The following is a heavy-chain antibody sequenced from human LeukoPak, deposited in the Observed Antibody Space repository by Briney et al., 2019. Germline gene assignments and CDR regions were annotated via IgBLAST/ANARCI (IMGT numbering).Heavy chain of an antibody. CDR2: ISAYNGNT. D-gene: IGHD6-6*01. CDR3: ARDRRSSSSNSSLFDY. V-gene: IGHV1-18*01. Sequence: ASVKVSCKASGYTVTNYGVSWVRQAPGQGLEWMGWISAYNGNTNYAQKLQGRVTMTTDTSTSTAYMELRSLRSDDTAVYYCARDRRSSSSNSSLFDYWGQGTVVTVSS. CDR1: GYTVTNYG. J-gene: IGHJ4*02.